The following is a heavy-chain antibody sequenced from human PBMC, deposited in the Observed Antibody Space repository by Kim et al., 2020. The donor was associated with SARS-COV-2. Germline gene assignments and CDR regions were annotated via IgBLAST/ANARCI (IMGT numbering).Heavy chain of an antibody. J-gene: IGHJ4*02. V-gene: IGHV4-39*01. CDR3: DYGSGSGSGFVDY. D-gene: IGHD3-10*01. Sequence: YSPSLKSRVTISVDTSKKQFSLKLSSVTAADTAVYYCDYGSGSGSGFVDYWGQGTLVTVSS.